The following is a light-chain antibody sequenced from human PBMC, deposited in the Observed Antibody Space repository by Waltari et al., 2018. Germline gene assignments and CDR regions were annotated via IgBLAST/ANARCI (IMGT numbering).Light chain of an antibody. CDR2: AAS. CDR3: QQYARSPWT. V-gene: IGKV3-20*01. CDR1: EIIRSNY. Sequence: EIVLTQSPGTLSLSPGESATLSCRASEIIRSNYLAWYQHTPGQAPRLRIYAASNRATGIPDRVSGGGSGTDFTLTIGGLEPEDFAVFYCQQYARSPWTFGQGTKVEVK. J-gene: IGKJ1*01.